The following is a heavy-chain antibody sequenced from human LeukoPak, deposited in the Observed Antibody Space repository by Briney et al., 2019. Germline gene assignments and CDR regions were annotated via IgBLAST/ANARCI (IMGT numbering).Heavy chain of an antibody. CDR3: ARVPARTTQFDY. CDR1: GDSITSYY. CDR2: FYYSGST. V-gene: IGHV4-59*12. J-gene: IGHJ4*02. Sequence: SETLSLTCTVSGDSITSYYWSWIRQPPGKGLQWIGYFYYSGSTNYNPSLKSRVSISVDTSKNQFYLKLSSVTAAATAVYYCARVPARTTQFDYWGQGTLVTVSS. D-gene: IGHD1-14*01.